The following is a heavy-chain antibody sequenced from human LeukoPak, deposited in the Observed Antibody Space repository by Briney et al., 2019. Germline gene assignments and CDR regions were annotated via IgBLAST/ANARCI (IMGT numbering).Heavy chain of an antibody. J-gene: IGHJ5*02. CDR3: ARDLATVVTRINWFDP. Sequence: ASVKVSCKASGYTFTSYYMHWVRQAPGQGLEWMGIINPSGGSTSYAQKFQGRVTTTRDMSTSTVYMELSSLRSEDTAVYYCARDLATVVTRINWFDPWGQGTLVTVSS. D-gene: IGHD4-23*01. V-gene: IGHV1-46*01. CDR2: INPSGGST. CDR1: GYTFTSYY.